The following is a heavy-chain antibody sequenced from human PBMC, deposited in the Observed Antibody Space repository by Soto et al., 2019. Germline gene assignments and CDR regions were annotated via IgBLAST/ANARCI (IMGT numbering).Heavy chain of an antibody. CDR1: GGSISSGDYY. CDR2: IYYSGST. CDR3: ARDMIRGYSGSWSGDGMDV. J-gene: IGHJ6*02. D-gene: IGHD6-13*01. Sequence: PSETLSLTCTVSGGSISSGDYYWSWIRQPPGKGLEWIGYIYYSGSTYYNPSLKSRVTISVDTSKNQFSLKLSSVTAADTAVHYCARDMIRGYSGSWSGDGMDVWGQGTTVTVSS. V-gene: IGHV4-30-4*01.